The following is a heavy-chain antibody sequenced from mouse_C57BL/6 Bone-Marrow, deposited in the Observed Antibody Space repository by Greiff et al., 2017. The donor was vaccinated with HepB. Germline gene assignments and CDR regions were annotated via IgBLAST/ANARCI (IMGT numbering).Heavy chain of an antibody. Sequence: EVKLMESGGDLVKPGGSLKLSCAASGFTFSSYVMSWVRQTPDKRLEWVATISSGGSYTYYPDSVKGRFTISRDNAKNTLYLQMSSLKSEDTAMYYCARTNWCYAMDYWGQGTSVTVSS. V-gene: IGHV5-6*01. CDR2: ISSGGSYT. CDR1: GFTFSSYV. CDR3: ARTNWCYAMDY. J-gene: IGHJ4*01. D-gene: IGHD4-1*01.